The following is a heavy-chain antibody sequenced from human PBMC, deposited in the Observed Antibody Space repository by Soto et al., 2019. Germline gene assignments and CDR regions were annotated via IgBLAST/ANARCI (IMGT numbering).Heavy chain of an antibody. Sequence: QVQLVESGGGLVKPGGSLRLSCAASAFSFSDYYMSWIRQAPGKGLEWVSYISGSSDSINYGDSVKGRFTISRDNAKNTLFLQLDSLRAEDTAVYYLAREDTAMMNQSAMDLWGQGTTVTVSS. CDR3: AREDTAMMNQSAMDL. CDR1: AFSFSDYY. D-gene: IGHD5-18*01. CDR2: ISGSSDSI. V-gene: IGHV3-11*06. J-gene: IGHJ6*02.